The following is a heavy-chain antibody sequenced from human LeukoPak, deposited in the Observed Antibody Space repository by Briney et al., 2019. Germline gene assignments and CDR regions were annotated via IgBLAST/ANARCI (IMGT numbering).Heavy chain of an antibody. CDR1: GGSFSGYY. J-gene: IGHJ6*03. V-gene: IGHV4-34*01. Sequence: SETLSLTCAVYGGSFSGYYWSWIRQSPGKGLEWIGEINHSGSNNYNPSLKSRVTISVDTSKNQFSLKLSSVTAADTAVYYCARFLAGTCYMDVWGKGTTVTVSS. CDR3: ARFLAGTCYMDV. CDR2: INHSGSN. D-gene: IGHD6-13*01.